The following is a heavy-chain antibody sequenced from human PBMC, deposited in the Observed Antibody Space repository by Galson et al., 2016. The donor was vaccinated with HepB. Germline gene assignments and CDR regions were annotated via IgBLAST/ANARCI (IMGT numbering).Heavy chain of an antibody. J-gene: IGHJ3*01. CDR3: ASEHPSTVTTEGGAFDF. Sequence: SETLSLTCTVSGGSVSGYYWSWIRQSPGKGLEWIGSIYSSGSTKYNPSLQSRVTISVDTSKNQFSLKLSSVTAADTAFYYCASEHPSTVTTEGGAFDFWGQGTMVTISS. CDR2: IYSSGST. V-gene: IGHV4-59*02. D-gene: IGHD4-17*01. CDR1: GGSVSGYY.